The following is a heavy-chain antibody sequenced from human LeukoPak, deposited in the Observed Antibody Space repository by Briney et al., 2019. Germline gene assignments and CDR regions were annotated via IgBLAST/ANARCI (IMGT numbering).Heavy chain of an antibody. J-gene: IGHJ4*02. D-gene: IGHD3-22*01. CDR2: IFPVFGTS. Sequence: SVKVSCKASGGTFNNFAICWVRQAPGQGLEWMGGIFPVFGTSTYAQKFQGRVTITADESTRTAHMELSSLRSEDTAVYYCARARYYYDSSGYLTYWGQGTLVTVSS. V-gene: IGHV1-69*13. CDR1: GGTFNNFA. CDR3: ARARYYYDSSGYLTY.